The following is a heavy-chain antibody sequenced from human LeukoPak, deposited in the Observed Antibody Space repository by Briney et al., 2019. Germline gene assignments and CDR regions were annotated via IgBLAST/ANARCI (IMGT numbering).Heavy chain of an antibody. D-gene: IGHD6-13*01. Sequence: ASVKVSCKASGGTFSSYAISWVRQAPGQGLEWMGGIIPIFGTANYAQKFQGRVTITADKSTSTAYMELSSLRSEDTAVYYCARDGRIAAAGRWFDPWGQGTLVTVSS. CDR1: GGTFSSYA. CDR3: ARDGRIAAAGRWFDP. J-gene: IGHJ5*02. CDR2: IIPIFGTA. V-gene: IGHV1-69*06.